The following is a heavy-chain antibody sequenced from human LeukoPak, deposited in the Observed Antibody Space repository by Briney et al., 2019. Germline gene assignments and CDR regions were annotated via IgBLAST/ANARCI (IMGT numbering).Heavy chain of an antibody. CDR1: GGSFSGYY. Sequence: PSETLSLTCAVYGGSFSGYYWSWIRQPPGKGLEWIGEINHSGSTNYNPSLKSRVTISVDTSKNQFSLKLSSVTAADTAVYYCARDGEYYDSSGIDYWGQGTLVTVSS. D-gene: IGHD3-22*01. CDR3: ARDGEYYDSSGIDY. CDR2: INHSGST. V-gene: IGHV4-34*01. J-gene: IGHJ4*02.